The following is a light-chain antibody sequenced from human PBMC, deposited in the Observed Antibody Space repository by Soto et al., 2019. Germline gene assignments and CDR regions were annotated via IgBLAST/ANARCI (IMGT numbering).Light chain of an antibody. V-gene: IGKV1-17*01. J-gene: IGKJ1*01. CDR3: LQHKSYPWT. CDR2: EAS. Sequence: DIQMTQSPSSLSASVGDRVTISCRASQGIRNDLAWYQQKPGKAPKRLIYEASSLQSGVPSRFSGSGSGTEFTLTISSLQPEDVASYYCLQHKSYPWTFGQGTKVDIK. CDR1: QGIRND.